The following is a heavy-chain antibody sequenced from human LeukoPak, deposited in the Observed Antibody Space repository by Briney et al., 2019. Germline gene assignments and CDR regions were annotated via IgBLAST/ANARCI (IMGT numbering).Heavy chain of an antibody. D-gene: IGHD3-16*01. V-gene: IGHV3-53*01. CDR2: IYSGGST. Sequence: GGSLRLSCAASGFTVSSNYMSWVRQAPGKGLEWVSVIYSGGSTYYADSVKGRFTISRDNSKNTLYLQMNSLRAEDTAVYYCAMWGRERSFDYWGQGTLVTVSS. CDR1: GFTVSSNY. J-gene: IGHJ4*02. CDR3: AMWGRERSFDY.